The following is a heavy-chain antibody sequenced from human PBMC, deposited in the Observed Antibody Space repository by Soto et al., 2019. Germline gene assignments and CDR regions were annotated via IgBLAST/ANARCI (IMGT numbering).Heavy chain of an antibody. CDR3: ARDLYGGPDH. CDR1: GFRFSSYG. CDR2: IWYDGSNK. D-gene: IGHD4-17*01. J-gene: IGHJ4*02. V-gene: IGHV3-33*01. Sequence: QVQLVESGGGVVQPGRSLRLSCTASGFRFSSYGMHWVRQAPGKGLEWVAIIWYDGSNKYYADSVEGRFTISRDNSKNTLYLQMNSLRAEDTAVYYCARDLYGGPDHWGQGTLVTVSS.